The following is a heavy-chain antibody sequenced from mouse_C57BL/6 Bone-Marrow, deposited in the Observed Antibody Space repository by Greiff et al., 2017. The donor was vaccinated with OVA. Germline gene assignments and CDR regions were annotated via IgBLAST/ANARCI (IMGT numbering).Heavy chain of an antibody. D-gene: IGHD1-1*01. CDR3: ARFPYYYSSSYREDFDD. V-gene: IGHV1-42*01. Sequence: EVQLQQSGPELVKPGAAVKISCKASGYSFTGYYMNWVKPSPEKSLEWIGEINPSTGGTPYNQKYKAKATLTVHKSSSTAYMQLKSLTSEDSAVYYCARFPYYYSSSYREDFDDWGQGTTLTVSS. CDR2: INPSTGGT. J-gene: IGHJ2*01. CDR1: GYSFTGYY.